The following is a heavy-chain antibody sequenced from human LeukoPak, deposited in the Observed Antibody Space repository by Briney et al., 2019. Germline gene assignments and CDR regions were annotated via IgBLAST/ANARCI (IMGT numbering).Heavy chain of an antibody. V-gene: IGHV1-46*01. Sequence: ASVKVSCKASGYTLTDYYMHWVRQAPGQGLEWMGIINPSGGSTSYAQKFQGRVTMTRDTSTSTVYMELSSLRSEDTAVYYCARGMGTYYYDSSGYSPYDYWGQGTLVTVSS. CDR1: GYTLTDYY. CDR3: ARGMGTYYYDSSGYSPYDY. J-gene: IGHJ4*02. D-gene: IGHD3-22*01. CDR2: INPSGGST.